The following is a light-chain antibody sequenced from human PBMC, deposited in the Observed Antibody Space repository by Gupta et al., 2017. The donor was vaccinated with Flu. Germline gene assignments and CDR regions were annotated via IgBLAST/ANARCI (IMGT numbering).Light chain of an antibody. CDR3: HQECSSRRT. V-gene: IGKV3-20*01. J-gene: IGKJ1*01. CDR1: QSVSSSY. CDR2: GAS. Sequence: IVLTQSPGTLSLSPGERATLPCRASQSVSSSYLAWYQQKPGQAPRLLIYGASSRATGIPDRFSGSGSGTDFTLTIIRLVPEDFAVYYFHQECSSRRTFGQGTKVEIK.